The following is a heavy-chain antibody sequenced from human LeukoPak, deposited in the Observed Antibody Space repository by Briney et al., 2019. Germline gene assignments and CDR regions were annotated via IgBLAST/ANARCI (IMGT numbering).Heavy chain of an antibody. V-gene: IGHV3-23*01. D-gene: IGHD7-27*01. CDR2: ISGSGDST. Sequence: GGSLRLSCAASGFTFSSYAMSWVRQAPGKGLEWVSAISGSGDSTYYADSVKGRFTISRDNSKNTLYLQMNSLRTEDTAVYYCVRDGSSWGNFDCWGQGTLVSVSS. CDR3: VRDGSSWGNFDC. J-gene: IGHJ4*02. CDR1: GFTFSSYA.